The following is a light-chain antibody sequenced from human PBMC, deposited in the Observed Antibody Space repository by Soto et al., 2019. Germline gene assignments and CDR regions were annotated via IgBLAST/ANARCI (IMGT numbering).Light chain of an antibody. J-gene: IGKJ2*01. CDR2: KAS. CDR3: QQYNSYYT. Sequence: DIQMTQSPSTLSASVGDRVTITCRASQSISSLLAWYQQKPGKAPKLLIYKASSLESGVPSRFSGSGSGTEFTLTISSLQPDDFANYYCQQYNSYYTFGQGTKLEIK. V-gene: IGKV1-5*03. CDR1: QSISSL.